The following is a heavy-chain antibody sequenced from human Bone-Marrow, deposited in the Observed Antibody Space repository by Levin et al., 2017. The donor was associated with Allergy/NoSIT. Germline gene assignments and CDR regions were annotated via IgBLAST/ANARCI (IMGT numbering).Heavy chain of an antibody. J-gene: IGHJ4*02. V-gene: IGHV4-39*01. CDR3: ARHYDSLTGPIY. D-gene: IGHD3-9*01. Sequence: SQTLSLTCTVSGGSITISSYYWGWIRQPPGKGLEWIGYIGYMSNSESTYYNPSLKSRVTISVDTSKNQFSLKLSSVTAADPAVYFCARHYDSLTGPIYWGQGTLVTVSS. CDR1: GGSITISSYY. CDR2: MSNSEST.